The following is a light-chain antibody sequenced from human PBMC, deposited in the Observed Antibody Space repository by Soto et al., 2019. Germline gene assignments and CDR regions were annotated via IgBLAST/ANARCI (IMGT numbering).Light chain of an antibody. CDR1: QSVDSRY. V-gene: IGKV3-20*01. CDR3: QQYGSSTRYS. Sequence: DIVLTQSPGTLSLSPGERATLSCRASQSVDSRYLAWYQQKPGQAPRLVIHAVSRRATGIPDRFSGSGSGTDFTLTISRLEHEDFAEYYCQQYGSSTRYSFGQGTYLEIK. CDR2: AVS. J-gene: IGKJ2*03.